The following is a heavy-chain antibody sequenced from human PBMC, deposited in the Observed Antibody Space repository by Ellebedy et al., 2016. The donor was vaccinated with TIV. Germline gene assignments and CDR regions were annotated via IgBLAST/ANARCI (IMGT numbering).Heavy chain of an antibody. J-gene: IGHJ6*03. CDR2: ISSSSGTI. Sequence: GESLKISXAASGFSFTTYTMNWVRQAPGKGLEWLAGISSSSGTIYYADSVKGRFTISRDNAKNSLYLQMDSLRAEDTAVYYCARDRWNYLIYFDVWGKGTTVTVAS. CDR3: ARDRWNYLIYFDV. CDR1: GFSFTTYT. D-gene: IGHD1-7*01. V-gene: IGHV3-48*01.